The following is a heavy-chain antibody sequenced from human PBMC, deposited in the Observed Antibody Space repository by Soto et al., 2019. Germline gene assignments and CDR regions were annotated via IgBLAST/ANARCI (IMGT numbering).Heavy chain of an antibody. D-gene: IGHD7-27*01. CDR2: IYYNGDT. CDR1: GGSIISGGYY. V-gene: IGHV4-31*03. CDR3: ARSHRDNWGSPDYFDY. J-gene: IGHJ4*02. Sequence: QVQLQESGPGLVKPSQTLSLTCTVSGGSIISGGYYWSWIRQHPGKGLEWIGYIYYNGDTYYNPSLKSRVSISIDTSKNQFSLRLTSVTAADTAVYYCARSHRDNWGSPDYFDYWGQGTLVTVSS.